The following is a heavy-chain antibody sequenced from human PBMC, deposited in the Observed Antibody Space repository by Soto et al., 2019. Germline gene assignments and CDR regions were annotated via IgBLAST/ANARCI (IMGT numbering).Heavy chain of an antibody. CDR2: ISYDGSNK. D-gene: IGHD2-2*01. Sequence: GGSLRLSCAASGFTFSSYGMHWVRQAPGKGLEWVAVISYDGSNKYYADSVKGRFTISRDNSKNTLYLQMNSLRAEDTAVYYCAKVSVWWGEDIVVVPAPDYFDYWGQGTLVTVSS. CDR3: AKVSVWWGEDIVVVPAPDYFDY. CDR1: GFTFSSYG. J-gene: IGHJ4*02. V-gene: IGHV3-30*18.